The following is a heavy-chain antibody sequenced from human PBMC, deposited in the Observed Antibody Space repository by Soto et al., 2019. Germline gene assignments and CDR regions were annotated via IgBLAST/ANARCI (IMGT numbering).Heavy chain of an antibody. CDR1: TFTFTSSA. CDR3: ATHREIATYRFDY. CDR2: IVVGSGNT. V-gene: IGHV1-58*01. D-gene: IGHD1-26*01. J-gene: IGHJ4*02. Sequence: QMQLVQSGPEVKKPGTSVKVSCKASTFTFTSSAVQWVRQARGQRLEWIGWIVVGSGNTKYAQNFQERVTITRDMPSSTAYLQLSSLTSEETAVYYWATHREIATYRFDYWCQGTQLTVSS.